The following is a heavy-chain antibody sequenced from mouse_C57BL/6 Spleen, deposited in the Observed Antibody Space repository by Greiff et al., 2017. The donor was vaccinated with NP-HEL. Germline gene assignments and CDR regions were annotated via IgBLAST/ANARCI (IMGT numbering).Heavy chain of an antibody. Sequence: VQLQQSGPELVKPGASVKISCTASGYSFTDYNMNWVKQSNGKSLEWIGVINPNYGTTSYHQKFKGKATLTVDQSSRTAYMQLNRLTSGDSAVYYCAGDDGSSSFAYWGQGTLVTVSA. CDR1: GYSFTDYN. J-gene: IGHJ3*01. CDR3: AGDDGSSSFAY. CDR2: INPNYGTT. V-gene: IGHV1-39*01. D-gene: IGHD1-1*01.